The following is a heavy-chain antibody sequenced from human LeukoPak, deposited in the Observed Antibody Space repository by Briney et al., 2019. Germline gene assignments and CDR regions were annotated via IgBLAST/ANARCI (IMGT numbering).Heavy chain of an antibody. CDR2: ISGDGGST. CDR1: GFTFDDYA. D-gene: IGHD3-3*01. Sequence: PGGSLRLSCAASGFTFDDYAMHWVRQAPGKGLEWVSLISGDGGSTYYADSVKGRFTISRDNSKNSLYLQMNSLRTGDTALYYCAKDAHSYYDFWSGSCDYWGQGTLVTVSS. CDR3: AKDAHSYYDFWSGSCDY. J-gene: IGHJ4*02. V-gene: IGHV3-43*02.